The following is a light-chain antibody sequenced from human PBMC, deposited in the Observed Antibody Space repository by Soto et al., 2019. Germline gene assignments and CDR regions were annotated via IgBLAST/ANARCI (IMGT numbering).Light chain of an antibody. CDR3: QQYNTYPWT. J-gene: IGKJ1*01. CDR2: AAS. CDR1: QGISND. V-gene: IGKV1-16*02. Sequence: DIQMTQSPSSLSASVGDRVTITCRAGQGISNDLAWFQQKPGKAPTSLIYAASSLQSGVPSKLSGSGSGTDFTLTINSLQPEDFATYYCQQYNTYPWTFGQGTKVEIK.